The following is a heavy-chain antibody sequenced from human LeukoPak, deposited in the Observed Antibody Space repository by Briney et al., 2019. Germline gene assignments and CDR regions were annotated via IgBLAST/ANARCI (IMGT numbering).Heavy chain of an antibody. J-gene: IGHJ4*02. Sequence: PSETLSLTCAVSGGSISSNNWWIWVRQSPEKGLEWIGEIYHDGSTNYNPSLKSRVTISMDKSKNQLSLKLNFVTAAATDVYYCELSATEFDYEDYWGQGTLVTVSS. CDR3: ELSATEFDYEDY. CDR1: GGSISSNNW. D-gene: IGHD4-17*01. CDR2: IYHDGST. V-gene: IGHV4-4*02.